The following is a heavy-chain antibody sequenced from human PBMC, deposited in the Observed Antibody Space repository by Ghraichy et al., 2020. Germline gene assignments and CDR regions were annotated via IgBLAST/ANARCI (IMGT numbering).Heavy chain of an antibody. CDR1: GYSISSGYY. V-gene: IGHV4-38-2*02. D-gene: IGHD6-13*01. Sequence: SETLSLTCTVSGYSISSGYYWGWIRHPPGKGLEWIGSISHSGSTNYNPSLKSRVTISIDTSKNQFSLNLRSVTAADTAVYYCARSGAAGRYYYYYGMDVWGQGTTVTVSS. CDR2: ISHSGST. CDR3: ARSGAAGRYYYYYGMDV. J-gene: IGHJ6*02.